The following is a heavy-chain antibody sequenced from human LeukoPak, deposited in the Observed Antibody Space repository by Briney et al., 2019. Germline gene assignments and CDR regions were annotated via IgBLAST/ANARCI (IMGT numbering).Heavy chain of an antibody. Sequence: ASVKVSCKASGYTFTSYGISWVRQAPGQGLEWMGWISAYNGNTNYAQKLQGRVTMTTDTSTSTAYMELRSLRSDDTAVYYCARDSYYDILTGYQKPALGWFDPWGQGTLVTVSS. D-gene: IGHD3-9*01. CDR3: ARDSYYDILTGYQKPALGWFDP. J-gene: IGHJ5*02. CDR2: ISAYNGNT. CDR1: GYTFTSYG. V-gene: IGHV1-18*01.